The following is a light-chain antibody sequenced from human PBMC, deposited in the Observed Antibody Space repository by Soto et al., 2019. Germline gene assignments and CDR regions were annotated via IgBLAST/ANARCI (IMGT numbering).Light chain of an antibody. Sequence: EIVLTQSPGTLSLSPGERATLSCRASQSVSSSYLAWYQQKPGQAPRLLIYGASSRATGIPDRFSGSGSGTAFTLTISRLEPEDFAVYYCQQYGSSPVTFGPGTKVDI. CDR2: GAS. CDR1: QSVSSSY. CDR3: QQYGSSPVT. V-gene: IGKV3-20*01. J-gene: IGKJ3*01.